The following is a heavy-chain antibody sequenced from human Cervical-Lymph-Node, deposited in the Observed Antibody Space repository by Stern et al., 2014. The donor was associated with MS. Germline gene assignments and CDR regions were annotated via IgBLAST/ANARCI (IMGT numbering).Heavy chain of an antibody. CDR1: GGSISSGGYY. CDR2: IYYSGST. V-gene: IGHV4-31*03. D-gene: IGHD3-3*01. Sequence: QLQLQESGPGLVKPSPTLSLTCTVSGGSISSGGYYWSWIRQHPGKGLAWIGYIYYSGSTYYNPSLKSRVTISVDTSKNQFSLKLSSVTAADTAVYYCARVCYDFWSGYYPLDYWGQGTLVTVSS. CDR3: ARVCYDFWSGYYPLDY. J-gene: IGHJ4*02.